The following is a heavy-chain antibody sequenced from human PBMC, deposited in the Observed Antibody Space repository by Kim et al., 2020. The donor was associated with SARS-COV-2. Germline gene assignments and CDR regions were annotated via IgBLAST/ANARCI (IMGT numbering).Heavy chain of an antibody. Sequence: GGSLRLSCAASGFTFSSYAMSWVRQAPGKGLEWVSAISGSGGSTYYADSVKGRFTISRDNSKNTLYLQMNSLRAEDTAVYYCAKDRVPNGDYVCVFDYWGQGTLVTVSS. V-gene: IGHV3-23*01. CDR3: AKDRVPNGDYVCVFDY. D-gene: IGHD4-17*01. CDR1: GFTFSSYA. CDR2: ISGSGGST. J-gene: IGHJ4*02.